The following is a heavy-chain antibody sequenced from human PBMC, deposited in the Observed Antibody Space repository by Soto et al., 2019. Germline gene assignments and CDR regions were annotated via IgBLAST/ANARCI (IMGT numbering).Heavy chain of an antibody. Sequence: SETLSLTCAVYGGSFSGYYWSWIRQPPGKGLEWIGYIYYSGSTNYNPSLKSRVTISVDTSKNQFSLKLSSVTAADTAVYYCARAGGGYYDSSGYYYVGNWFDPWGQGTLVTVSS. CDR2: IYYSGST. J-gene: IGHJ5*02. V-gene: IGHV4-59*01. D-gene: IGHD3-22*01. CDR3: ARAGGGYYDSSGYYYVGNWFDP. CDR1: GGSFSGYY.